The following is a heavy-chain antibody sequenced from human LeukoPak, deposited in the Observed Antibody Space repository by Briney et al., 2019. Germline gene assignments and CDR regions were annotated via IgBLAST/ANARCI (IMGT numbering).Heavy chain of an antibody. J-gene: IGHJ4*02. D-gene: IGHD1-26*01. CDR2: INHSGST. V-gene: IGHV4-34*01. CDR1: GGSFSDYY. Sequence: KPSETLSLTCAVYGGSFSDYYWSWIRQPPEKGLEWIGEINHSGSTNYKPSLKSRVTISVDTSKNQFSLKLTSVTAADTAVYYCASAATSGTYNFDSWGQGTLVTVSS. CDR3: ASAATSGTYNFDS.